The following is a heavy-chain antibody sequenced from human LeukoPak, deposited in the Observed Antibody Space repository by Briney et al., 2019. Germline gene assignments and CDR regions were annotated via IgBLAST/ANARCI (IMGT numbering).Heavy chain of an antibody. J-gene: IGHJ1*01. CDR2: ISYSGGTT. CDR1: GFTFTSYA. D-gene: IGHD6-13*01. V-gene: IGHV3-23*01. CDR3: TMGSSSWYPTRDFQH. Sequence: GGSLRLSCASSGFTFTSYAVSWVRQAPGKGPEWVSTISYSGGTTYHTDSVKGRFTISRDNAKNSLYLQMNSLRVEDTALYYCTMGSSSWYPTRDFQHWGQGTLVTVSS.